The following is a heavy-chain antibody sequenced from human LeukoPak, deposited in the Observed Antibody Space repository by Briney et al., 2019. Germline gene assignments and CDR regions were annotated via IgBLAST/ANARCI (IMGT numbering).Heavy chain of an antibody. CDR1: GFTFSDYY. CDR3: ARDPPLGIAATGIDAFDI. D-gene: IGHD6-13*01. CDR2: ISSSSSYT. V-gene: IGHV3-11*06. J-gene: IGHJ3*02. Sequence: GGSLRLSCAASGFTFSDYYMSWIRQAPGKGLEWVSYISSSSSYTNYADSVKGRFTISRDNAKNSLYLQMNSLRAEDTAVYYCARDPPLGIAATGIDAFDIWGQGTMVTVSS.